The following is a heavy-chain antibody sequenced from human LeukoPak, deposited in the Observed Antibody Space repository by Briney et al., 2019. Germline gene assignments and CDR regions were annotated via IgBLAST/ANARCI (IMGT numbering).Heavy chain of an antibody. CDR1: GFTFSSYS. CDR2: ISSSSSTI. V-gene: IGHV3-48*04. J-gene: IGHJ4*02. D-gene: IGHD1-26*01. CDR3: ARDRGGSYSAIDY. Sequence: GGSLRLSCAASGFTFSSYSMNWVRQAPGKGLEWVSFISSSSSTIYYADSVKGRFTIPRDNAKNSLYLQMNSLRAEDTAVYYCARDRGGSYSAIDYWGQGTLVTVSS.